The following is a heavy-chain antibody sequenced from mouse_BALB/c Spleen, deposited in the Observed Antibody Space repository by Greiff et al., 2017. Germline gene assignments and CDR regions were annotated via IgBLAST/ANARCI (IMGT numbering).Heavy chain of an antibody. CDR3: ARDYYSGGEWFAY. V-gene: IGHV5-17*02. Sequence: DVMLVESGGGLVQPGGSRKLSCAASGFTFSSFGMHWVRQAPEKGLEWVAYISSGSSTIYYADTVKGRFTISRDNPKNTLFLQMTSLRSEDTAMYYCARDYYSGGEWFAYWGQGTLVTVSA. J-gene: IGHJ3*01. D-gene: IGHD1-1*01. CDR2: ISSGSSTI. CDR1: GFTFSSFG.